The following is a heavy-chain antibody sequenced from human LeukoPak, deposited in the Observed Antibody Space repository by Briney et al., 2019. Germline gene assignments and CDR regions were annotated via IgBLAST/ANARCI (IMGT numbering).Heavy chain of an antibody. D-gene: IGHD6-13*01. Sequence: GGSLRLSCAASGFTFDDYGMSWVRQAPGKGLEWVSGINWNGGSTGYADSVKGRFTISRDNAKNSLYLQVNSLRAEDTALYYCARGGIAAAGTYGYYYYYYYMDVWGKGTTVTVSS. CDR1: GFTFDDYG. CDR2: INWNGGST. CDR3: ARGGIAAAGTYGYYYYYYYMDV. V-gene: IGHV3-20*04. J-gene: IGHJ6*03.